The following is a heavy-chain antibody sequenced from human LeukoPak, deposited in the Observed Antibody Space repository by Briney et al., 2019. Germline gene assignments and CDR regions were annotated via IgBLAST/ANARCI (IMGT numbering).Heavy chain of an antibody. J-gene: IGHJ6*03. V-gene: IGHV4-59*01. CDR1: GGSISSYG. Sequence: SETLSLTCTVSGGSISSYGWSWVRQPPGKGLEWIGYIYYIGSTKYNPSPKSRVTISVDTSKNQCSLKLSSVTAADTAVYYCARVGLYDILTGYYRPYYMDVWGKGTTVTISS. CDR3: ARVGLYDILTGYYRPYYMDV. D-gene: IGHD3-9*01. CDR2: IYYIGST.